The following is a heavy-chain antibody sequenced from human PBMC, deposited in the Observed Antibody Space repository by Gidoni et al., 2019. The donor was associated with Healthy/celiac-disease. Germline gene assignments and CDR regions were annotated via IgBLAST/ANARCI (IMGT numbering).Heavy chain of an antibody. CDR2: IIPIFVTA. J-gene: IGHJ6*03. D-gene: IGHD6-6*01. CDR3: AAYSSSAPAAEEQTYYYYMDV. Sequence: QVQLVQSGAEVKKPGSSGKVSCKAYGGTFRRYAISRVRQAPGQGLGWMRGIIPIFVTANYAQQFQCRVTITADKSTSTAYMELSSLRSEDTAVDYCAAYSSSAPAAEEQTYYYYMDVWGKGTTVTVSS. V-gene: IGHV1-69*06. CDR1: GGTFRRYA.